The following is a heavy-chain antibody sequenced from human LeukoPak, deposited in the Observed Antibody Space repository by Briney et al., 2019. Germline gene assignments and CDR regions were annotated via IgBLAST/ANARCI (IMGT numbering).Heavy chain of an antibody. J-gene: IGHJ5*02. CDR1: GFTFSDYY. CDR3: ARDYSKRGNWEIQGDP. D-gene: IGHD7-27*01. CDR2: ISRDATIL. V-gene: IGHV3-11*04. Sequence: GGSLRLSCVASGFTFSDYYLTWIRQAPGKGLEWVAYISRDATILKYSDSVKGRFTMSRDNAKNTLYLQLNSLRAEDTAMYYCARDYSKRGNWEIQGDPWGQGTLVTVSS.